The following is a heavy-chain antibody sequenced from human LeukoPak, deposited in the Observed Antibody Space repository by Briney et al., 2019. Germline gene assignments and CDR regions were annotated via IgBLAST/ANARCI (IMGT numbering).Heavy chain of an antibody. V-gene: IGHV4-59*01. CDR3: ARAQYSSSWLRHPSWYFDL. CDR1: GGSISSYY. D-gene: IGHD6-13*01. Sequence: SETLSLTCTVSGGSISSYYWSWIRQPPGKGLEWIGYIYYSGSTNYNPSLKSRVTISVDTSKNQFSLKLSSVTAADTAVYYCARAQYSSSWLRHPSWYFDLWGRGTLVTVSS. CDR2: IYYSGST. J-gene: IGHJ2*01.